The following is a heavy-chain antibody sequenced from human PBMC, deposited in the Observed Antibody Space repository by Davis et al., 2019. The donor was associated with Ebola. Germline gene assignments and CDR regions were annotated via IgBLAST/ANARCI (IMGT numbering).Heavy chain of an antibody. D-gene: IGHD3-16*01. J-gene: IGHJ6*02. CDR1: GFTFSSYT. CDR2: ISGGAGNS. Sequence: GESLKISCAASGFTFSSYTMTWVRQAPGRGLEWVSAISGGAGNSYYADSVKGRFTISRDNSKNTLYLQMNGLRAEDTAVYYCASNTWYYYGMDVWGQGTTVTVSS. CDR3: ASNTWYYYGMDV. V-gene: IGHV3-23*01.